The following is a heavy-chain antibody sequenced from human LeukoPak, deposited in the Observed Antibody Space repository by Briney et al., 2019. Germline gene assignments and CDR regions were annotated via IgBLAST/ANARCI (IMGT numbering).Heavy chain of an antibody. V-gene: IGHV3-48*01. Sequence: PGGSLRLSCAASGFTLSSYSMNWVRQAPGKGLQWVSYISSSSSTIYYADSVKGRFTISRDNAKNSLYLQMNSLRAEDTAVYYCARSGSGSYHMNWFDPWGQGTLVTVSS. CDR3: ARSGSGSYHMNWFDP. CDR2: ISSSSSTI. CDR1: GFTLSSYS. J-gene: IGHJ5*02. D-gene: IGHD3-10*01.